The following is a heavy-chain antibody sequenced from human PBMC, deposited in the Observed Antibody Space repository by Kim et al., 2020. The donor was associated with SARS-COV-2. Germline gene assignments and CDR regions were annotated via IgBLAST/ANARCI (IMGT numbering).Heavy chain of an antibody. Sequence: KSRVTISVDTSKNQVSLKLSSVTAADTAVYYCARCTTLRYFDWSAGWFDPWGQGTLVTVSS. J-gene: IGHJ5*02. D-gene: IGHD3-9*01. V-gene: IGHV4-34*01. CDR3: ARCTTLRYFDWSAGWFDP.